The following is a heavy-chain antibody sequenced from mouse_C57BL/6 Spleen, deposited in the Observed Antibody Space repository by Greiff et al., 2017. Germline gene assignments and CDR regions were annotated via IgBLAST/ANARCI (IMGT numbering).Heavy chain of an antibody. J-gene: IGHJ3*01. Sequence: QVQLQQSGAELMKPGASVKLSCKATGYTFTGYWIEWVKQRPGHGLEWIGEILPGSGSTNYNEKFKGKATFTADTSSNTAYMQLSSLTTEDSAIYYCARGGVDYDVFPFAYWGQGTLVTVSA. CDR1: GYTFTGYW. CDR2: ILPGSGST. V-gene: IGHV1-9*01. D-gene: IGHD2-4*01. CDR3: ARGGVDYDVFPFAY.